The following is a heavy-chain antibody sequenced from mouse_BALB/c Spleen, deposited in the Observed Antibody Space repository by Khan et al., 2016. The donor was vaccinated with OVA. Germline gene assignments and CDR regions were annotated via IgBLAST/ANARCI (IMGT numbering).Heavy chain of an antibody. J-gene: IGHJ3*01. Sequence: VQLQESGAELVKPGTSVKLSCKASGYNFTSYRINWVKLRPGQGLEWIGHIYPGSGSTNYNEKFKSKATLSVDTSPSPVSMQLSSLESEDSAPYYCARSDYYGSSVAYWGQGTLVTVSA. CDR2: IYPGSGST. V-gene: IGHV1-55*01. CDR1: GYNFTSYR. CDR3: ARSDYYGSSVAY. D-gene: IGHD1-1*01.